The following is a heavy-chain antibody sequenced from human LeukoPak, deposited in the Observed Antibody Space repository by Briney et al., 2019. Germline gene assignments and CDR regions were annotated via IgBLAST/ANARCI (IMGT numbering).Heavy chain of an antibody. CDR1: GLSFSIFT. V-gene: IGHV3-21*01. D-gene: IGHD3-22*01. CDR3: ARDGYDSSGYYYYYYYYGMDV. Sequence: PGQSRRLACAPAGLSFSIFTTNWASQLAGHWSGWVSSTISSISHVNYADSVKGRFTISRDNAKNSLYLQMNSLRAEDTAVYYCARDGYDSSGYYYYYYYYGMDVWGQGTTVTVSS. J-gene: IGHJ6*02. CDR2: TISSISHV.